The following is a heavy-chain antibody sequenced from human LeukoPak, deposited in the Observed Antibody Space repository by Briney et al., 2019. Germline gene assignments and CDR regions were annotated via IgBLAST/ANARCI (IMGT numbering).Heavy chain of an antibody. CDR3: AKNDDWGRYNQ. V-gene: IGHV3-23*01. Sequence: GGSLTLSCSPSWFTFSCYGMRGLGQAAGKGVEGVSAISGSGGSTYYADSVKGRFTISRDNSKNTQSLQMNSLRAEDTAVYYCAKNDDWGRYNQWGQGTLVTVSS. CDR2: ISGSGGST. J-gene: IGHJ1*01. D-gene: IGHD3-16*01. CDR1: WFTFSCYG.